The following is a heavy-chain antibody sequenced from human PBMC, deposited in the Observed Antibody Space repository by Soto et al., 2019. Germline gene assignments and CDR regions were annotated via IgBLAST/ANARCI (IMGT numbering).Heavy chain of an antibody. CDR3: ARDLLYCSGGSCYRRYFDL. Sequence: GASVKVSCKASGYTFTSYYMHWVRQAPGQGLEWMGIINPSGGSTSYAQKFQGRVTMTRDTSTSTVYMELSSLRSEDTAVYYCARDLLYCSGGSCYRRYFDLRGRGTLVTVSS. J-gene: IGHJ2*01. CDR2: INPSGGST. CDR1: GYTFTSYY. V-gene: IGHV1-46*03. D-gene: IGHD2-15*01.